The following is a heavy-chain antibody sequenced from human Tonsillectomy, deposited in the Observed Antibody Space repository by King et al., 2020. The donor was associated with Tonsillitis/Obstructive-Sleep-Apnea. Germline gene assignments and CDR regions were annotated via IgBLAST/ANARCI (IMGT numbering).Heavy chain of an antibody. J-gene: IGHJ4*02. CDR2: IYYSGST. D-gene: IGHD2-2*01. CDR3: ARAWNRSSTSKGLFDY. V-gene: IGHV4-59*01. Sequence: QLQESGPGLVKPSETLSLTCTVSGGSISSYYWSWTRQPPGKGLEWIGYIYYSGSTNYNPSLKSRVTISVDTSKNQFSLKLSSVTAADTAVYYCARAWNRSSTSKGLFDYWGQGTLVTVSS. CDR1: GGSISSYY.